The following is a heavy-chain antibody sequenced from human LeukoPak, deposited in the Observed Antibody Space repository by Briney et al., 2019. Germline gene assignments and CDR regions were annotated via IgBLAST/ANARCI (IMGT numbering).Heavy chain of an antibody. Sequence: GGSLRLSCAASGFTFSSYAMSWVRQAPGKGLEWVSAISGSGGSTYYADSVKGRFTISRDNSKNTLYLQMNSLRAEDTAVYYCARDPGSSWQNYFDNWGQGTLVTVSS. CDR2: ISGSGGST. V-gene: IGHV3-23*01. D-gene: IGHD6-13*01. J-gene: IGHJ4*02. CDR3: ARDPGSSWQNYFDN. CDR1: GFTFSSYA.